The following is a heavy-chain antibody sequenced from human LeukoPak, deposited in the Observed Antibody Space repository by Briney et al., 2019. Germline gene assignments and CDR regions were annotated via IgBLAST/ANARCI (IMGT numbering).Heavy chain of an antibody. CDR2: FYKSGST. J-gene: IGHJ6*03. D-gene: IGHD2-15*01. V-gene: IGHV4-38-2*02. CDR3: ARVITTRDDCSGGSCYSLNGYYYYYMDV. Sequence: YPSETLSLTCSVSGDSVSSAYYWGWIRQPPGKGLKWIATFYKSGSTYYNPSLKSRVTISVDTSKNQFSLKLSSVTAADTAVYYCARVITTRDDCSGGSCYSLNGYYYYYMDVWGKGTTVTVSS. CDR1: GDSVSSAYY.